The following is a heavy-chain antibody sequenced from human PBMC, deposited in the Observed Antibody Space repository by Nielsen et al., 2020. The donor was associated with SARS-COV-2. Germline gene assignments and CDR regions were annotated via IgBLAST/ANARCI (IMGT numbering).Heavy chain of an antibody. Sequence: SETLSLTCTVSGGSISDYYWSWIRQPPGKGLEWIAFTHYSGSTTYNPSLKSRVTISLDTSKNQFLLKLTSVTAADTAVYYCARATVNTGYEIIDYWGQGTLVTVSS. V-gene: IGHV4-59*01. CDR2: THYSGST. CDR3: ARATVNTGYEIIDY. D-gene: IGHD5-12*01. J-gene: IGHJ4*02. CDR1: GGSISDYY.